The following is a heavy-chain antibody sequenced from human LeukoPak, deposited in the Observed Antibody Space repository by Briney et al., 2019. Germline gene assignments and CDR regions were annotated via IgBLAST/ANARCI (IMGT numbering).Heavy chain of an antibody. CDR2: ISGGGSST. CDR1: GFTFGNYA. D-gene: IGHD4-23*01. J-gene: IGHJ5*02. Sequence: GGSLRLSCSASGFTFGNYAMSWVRQAPGKGLEWVSAISGGGSSTFYADSVRGRFTISRDNSNNTMFLRMDSLRAEDTGVYYCAKEDSAAVTPGNWFDPWGQGNLVTVSS. CDR3: AKEDSAAVTPGNWFDP. V-gene: IGHV3-23*01.